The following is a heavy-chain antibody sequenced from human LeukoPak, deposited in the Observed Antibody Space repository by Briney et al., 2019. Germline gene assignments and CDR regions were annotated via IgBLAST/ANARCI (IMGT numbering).Heavy chain of an antibody. CDR1: GITFSRFW. Sequence: PGESLRLSCAVSGITFSRFWMSCVRQAPGKGLEWVANIKQDGSEKYYVDSVKGRFTISRDNTKNSLYLQMNSLRAEDTAVYYCSKVRGDFWGQGTLVTVSS. CDR2: IKQDGSEK. J-gene: IGHJ4*02. CDR3: SKVRGDF. V-gene: IGHV3-7*05. D-gene: IGHD3-10*01.